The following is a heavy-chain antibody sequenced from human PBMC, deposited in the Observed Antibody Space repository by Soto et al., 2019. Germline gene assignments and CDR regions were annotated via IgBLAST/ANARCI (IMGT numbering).Heavy chain of an antibody. J-gene: IGHJ5*02. Sequence: SETLSLSCAVSGGSISSGGYSWSWIRQPPGKGLEWIGYIYHSGSTYYNPSLKSRVTISVDRSKNQFSLKLSSVTAADTAVYYCARGNYDFWSGYPGHWFDPWGQGTLVTVSS. V-gene: IGHV4-30-2*01. CDR1: GGSISSGGYS. CDR2: IYHSGST. CDR3: ARGNYDFWSGYPGHWFDP. D-gene: IGHD3-3*01.